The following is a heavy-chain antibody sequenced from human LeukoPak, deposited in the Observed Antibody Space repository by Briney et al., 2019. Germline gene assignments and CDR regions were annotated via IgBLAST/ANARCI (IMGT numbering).Heavy chain of an antibody. J-gene: IGHJ4*02. CDR1: GFTFGKYW. CDR2: IKLDGSEK. D-gene: IGHD3-3*01. Sequence: GGSLRLSCVASGFTFGKYWMSWVCQAPGKGLEWVANIKLDGSEKNYVDSVKGRFTISRDNTKNSLYLQMNSLRAEDTAVFYCARDQYDTWSRRGNFDSWGQGTLVIVSS. CDR3: ARDQYDTWSRRGNFDS. V-gene: IGHV3-7*03.